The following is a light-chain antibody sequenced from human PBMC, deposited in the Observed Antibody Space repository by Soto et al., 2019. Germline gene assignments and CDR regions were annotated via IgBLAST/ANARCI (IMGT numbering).Light chain of an antibody. CDR1: QSVTNN. J-gene: IGKJ1*01. CDR2: VAS. V-gene: IGKV3D-15*01. CDR3: QQYAYWPET. Sequence: EIVMTQSPATLSVSPGERATLSCRASQSVTNNYLAWYQQKPGQAPRLLIYVASNRATGIPDRFSGSGSGTNFTLAISSRQSEDFAVYYCQQYAYWPETFGQGTRVDIK.